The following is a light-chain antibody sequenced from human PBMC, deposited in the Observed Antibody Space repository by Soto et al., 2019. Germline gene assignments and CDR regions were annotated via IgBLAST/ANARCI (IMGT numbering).Light chain of an antibody. V-gene: IGKV1-39*01. CDR2: GAS. CDR1: QSISTY. J-gene: IGKJ5*01. Sequence: DIQMTQSPSSLSASVGDRVTFTCRASQSISTYLNWYEQKQGKXXNXXIYGASNLQSGVPSRFSGGGSGTDFTITISSLQPEDFETYYCQQANSFPPTFGQGTRLDIK. CDR3: QQANSFPPT.